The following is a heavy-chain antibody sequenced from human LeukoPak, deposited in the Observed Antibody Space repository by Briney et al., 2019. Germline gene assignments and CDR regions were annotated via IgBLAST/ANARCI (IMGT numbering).Heavy chain of an antibody. CDR2: ISAYNGNT. V-gene: IGHV1-18*01. CDR3: ARDLRATYYYDSSSTAFDY. CDR1: GYTFTSYG. J-gene: IGHJ4*02. D-gene: IGHD3-22*01. Sequence: ASVKVSCKASGYTFTSYGISWVRQAPGQGLEWMGWISAYNGNTNYAQKLQGRVTMTTDTSTSTAYMELRSLRSDDKAVYYCARDLRATYYYDSSSTAFDYWGQGTLVTVSS.